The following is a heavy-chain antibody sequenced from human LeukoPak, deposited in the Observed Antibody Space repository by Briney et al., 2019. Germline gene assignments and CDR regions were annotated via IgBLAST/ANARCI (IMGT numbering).Heavy chain of an antibody. CDR1: GFTFNSDA. J-gene: IGHJ4*02. V-gene: IGHV3-23*01. D-gene: IGHD3-22*01. Sequence: GGSLRLSCAASGFTFNSDAMSWVRQAPGKGLEWVSLISGSGGTTYYADSVKGRFTISRDNSKNTLYLQMNSLRAEDTAIYYCAKAIVVVITVFDYWGQGTLVTVSS. CDR3: AKAIVVVITVFDY. CDR2: ISGSGGTT.